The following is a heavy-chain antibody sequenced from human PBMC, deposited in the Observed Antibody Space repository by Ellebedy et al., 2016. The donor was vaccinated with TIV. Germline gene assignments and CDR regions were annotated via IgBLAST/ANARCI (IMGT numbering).Heavy chain of an antibody. CDR2: ISGYNGNT. J-gene: IGHJ6*02. CDR1: GYTFTSYG. CDR3: ARSPRGAYSGYDFYYYYYGMDV. D-gene: IGHD5-12*01. Sequence: AASVKVSCKASGYTFTSYGISWVRQAPGQGLEWMGWISGYNGNTNYAQKLQGRVTMTTDTSTSTAYMELRSLRSDDTAVYYCARSPRGAYSGYDFYYYYYGMDVWGQGTTVTVSS. V-gene: IGHV1-18*04.